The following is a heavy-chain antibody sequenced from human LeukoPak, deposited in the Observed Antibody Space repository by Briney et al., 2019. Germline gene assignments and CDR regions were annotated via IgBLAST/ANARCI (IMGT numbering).Heavy chain of an antibody. CDR1: GFIFSDYH. Sequence: GGSLRLSCVASGFIFSDYHMSWVRQAPGKGLEWVANIKRDGSERYYVDSVKGRFTISRDNAKNSLYLQMNSLRAEDTAVYYCAREVSWYDDGMDVWGQGTTVTVSS. J-gene: IGHJ6*02. D-gene: IGHD6-13*01. V-gene: IGHV3-7*01. CDR3: AREVSWYDDGMDV. CDR2: IKRDGSER.